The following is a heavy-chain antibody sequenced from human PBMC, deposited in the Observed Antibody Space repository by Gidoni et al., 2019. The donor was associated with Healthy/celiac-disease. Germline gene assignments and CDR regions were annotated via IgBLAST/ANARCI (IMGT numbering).Heavy chain of an antibody. D-gene: IGHD2-2*02. CDR3: AKDRYCSSTSCYNGMDV. CDR2: ISWNSGSI. Sequence: EVQLVESGGGLVQPGRSLRLSCAASGFTFDDYAMHWVRQAPGKGLEWVSGISWNSGSIGYADSVKGRFTISRDNAKNSLYLQMNSLRAEDTALYYCAKDRYCSSTSCYNGMDVWGQGTTVTVSS. CDR1: GFTFDDYA. V-gene: IGHV3-9*01. J-gene: IGHJ6*02.